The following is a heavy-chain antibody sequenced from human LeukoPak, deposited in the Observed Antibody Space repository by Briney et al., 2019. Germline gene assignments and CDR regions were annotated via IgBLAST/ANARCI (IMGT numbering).Heavy chain of an antibody. Sequence: PSETLSLTCNVSGASMRSETHYWSWLRQHPGKGPEWIAYIYYTAGAYYNPSLESRVSISLDASENQFSLKLSSVTAADTAVYYCARVSAVVTQSYYYGMDVWGQGTTVTVSS. CDR2: IYYTAGA. J-gene: IGHJ6*02. D-gene: IGHD4-23*01. CDR1: GASMRSETHY. V-gene: IGHV4-31*03. CDR3: ARVSAVVTQSYYYGMDV.